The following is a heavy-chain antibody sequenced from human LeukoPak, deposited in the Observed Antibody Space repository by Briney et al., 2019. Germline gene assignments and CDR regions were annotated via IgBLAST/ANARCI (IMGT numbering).Heavy chain of an antibody. CDR3: TTRSFTIFGVTYYYYMDV. CDR1: GFTFSNAW. J-gene: IGHJ6*03. D-gene: IGHD3-3*01. V-gene: IGHV3-15*01. CDR2: IKSKTDGGTT. Sequence: PGGSLRLSCAASGFTFSNAWMSWVRQAPGKGLEWVGRIKSKTDGGTTDYAAPGKGRFTISRDDSKNTLYLQMNSLKTEDTAVYYCTTRSFTIFGVTYYYYMDVWGKGTTVTVSS.